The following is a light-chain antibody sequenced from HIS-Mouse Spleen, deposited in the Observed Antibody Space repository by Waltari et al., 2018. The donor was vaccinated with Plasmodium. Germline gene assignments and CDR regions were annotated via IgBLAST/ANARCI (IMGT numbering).Light chain of an antibody. CDR2: QDS. J-gene: IGLJ2*01. CDR1: KLGDKY. CDR3: QAWDSSNVV. V-gene: IGLV3-1*01. Sequence: SYELTQPPSVSGSPGQTASITCSGDKLGDKYACCYQQKPGQSPVLVIYQDSKRPSGIPERFSGSNSGNTATLTISGTQAMDEADYYCQAWDSSNVVFGGGTKLTVL.